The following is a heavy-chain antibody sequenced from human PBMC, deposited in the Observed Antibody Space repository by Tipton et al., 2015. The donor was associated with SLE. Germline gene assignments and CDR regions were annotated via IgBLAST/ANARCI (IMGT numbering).Heavy chain of an antibody. CDR3: ARVGYSGTSPYYYYYMDV. D-gene: IGHD1-26*01. CDR1: GGSFSGYY. Sequence: TLSLTCAVYGGSFSGYYWSCIRQPPGKGLEWIGEINQSGSTNYNPSLKSRVTISVDTSKNQFSLKLSSVTAADTAVYYCARVGYSGTSPYYYYYMDVWGKGTTVTVSS. V-gene: IGHV4-34*01. CDR2: INQSGST. J-gene: IGHJ6*03.